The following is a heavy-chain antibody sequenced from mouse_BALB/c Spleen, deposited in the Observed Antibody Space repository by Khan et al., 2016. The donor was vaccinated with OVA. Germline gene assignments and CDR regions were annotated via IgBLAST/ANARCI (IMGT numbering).Heavy chain of an antibody. CDR2: INPSSGYT. D-gene: IGHD2-14*01. CDR3: ARDGVYYRNDGWFAY. J-gene: IGHJ3*01. Sequence: QVQLKQSGAELARPGASVKMSCKASGYTFTSYTIHWIKQRPGQGLEWIGYINPSSGYTNYNQKFKDKATLTADKSSTTAYMQLSSLTSDDSAVYYCARDGVYYRNDGWFAYWGQGTLGTGSA. V-gene: IGHV1-4*01. CDR1: GYTFTSYT.